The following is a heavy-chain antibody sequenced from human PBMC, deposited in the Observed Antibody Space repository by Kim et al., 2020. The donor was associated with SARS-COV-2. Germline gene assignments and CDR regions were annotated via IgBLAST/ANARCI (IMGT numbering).Heavy chain of an antibody. Sequence: SETLSLTCAVYGGSFSGYYWSWIRQPPGKGLEWIGEINHSGSTNYNPSLKSRVTISVDTSNNQFSLKLSSVTAADTAVYYCGGYYGSGSYYTPLYYFDYWGQGTLVTVSS. J-gene: IGHJ4*02. CDR1: GGSFSGYY. CDR2: INHSGST. V-gene: IGHV4-34*01. D-gene: IGHD3-10*01. CDR3: GGYYGSGSYYTPLYYFDY.